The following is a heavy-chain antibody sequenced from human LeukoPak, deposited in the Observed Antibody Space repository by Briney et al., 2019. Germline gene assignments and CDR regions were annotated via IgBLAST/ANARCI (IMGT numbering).Heavy chain of an antibody. J-gene: IGHJ4*02. CDR3: ARSITIFGVVINYFDY. D-gene: IGHD3-3*01. CDR2: ISSSSSYI. V-gene: IGHV3-21*01. CDR1: GFTFSSYS. Sequence: GGSLRLSCAASGFTFSSYSMNWVRQAPGKGLEWVSSISSSSSYIYYADSVKGRFTISRDNAKNSLYLQMNSLRAEDTAVCYCARSITIFGVVINYFDYWGQGTLVTVSS.